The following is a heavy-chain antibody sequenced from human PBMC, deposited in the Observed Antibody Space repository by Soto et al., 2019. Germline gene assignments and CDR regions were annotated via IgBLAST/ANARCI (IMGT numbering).Heavy chain of an antibody. CDR2: IIPILGIA. Sequence: VQLVQSGAEVKKPGSSVKVSCKASGGTFSSYTISWVRQAPGQGLEWMGRIIPILGIANYAQKFQGRVTITADKSTSTAYMELSSLRSEDTAVYYCARDPGSSSWYGDWYFDLWGRGALVTVSS. J-gene: IGHJ2*01. D-gene: IGHD6-13*01. CDR1: GGTFSSYT. V-gene: IGHV1-69*08. CDR3: ARDPGSSSWYGDWYFDL.